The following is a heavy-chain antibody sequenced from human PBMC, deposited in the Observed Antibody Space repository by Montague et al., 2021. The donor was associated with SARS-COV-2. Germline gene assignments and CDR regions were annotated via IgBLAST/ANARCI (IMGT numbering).Heavy chain of an antibody. D-gene: IGHD6-6*01. CDR2: INHSGST. J-gene: IGHJ6*03. V-gene: IGHV4-34*01. CDR1: GGSFSGYY. Sequence: SETLSLTCAVYGGSFSGYYWSWIRQPPGKGLEWIGEINHSGSTNYNPSLKCRVTISVDTSKNQFSLKLSSVTAADTAVYYCARGRIAARAPWYFYSYYMDVWGQGTTVTVSS. CDR3: ARGRIAARAPWYFYSYYMDV.